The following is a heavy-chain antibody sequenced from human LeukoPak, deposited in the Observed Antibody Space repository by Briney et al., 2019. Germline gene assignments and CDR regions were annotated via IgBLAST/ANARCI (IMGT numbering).Heavy chain of an antibody. J-gene: IGHJ4*02. V-gene: IGHV3-9*01. D-gene: IGHD6-19*01. CDR1: GFTFDDYA. CDR3: TKGTTGYSSAWLDY. CDR2: LNWNGGDM. Sequence: GRSLRLSCEASGFTFDDYAMHWVQQAPGKGLEWVAGLNWNGGDMAYADSVKGRFTISRDNAKNSLWLQMNSLTPEDTALYYCTKGTTGYSSAWLDYWGQGVLVTVSS.